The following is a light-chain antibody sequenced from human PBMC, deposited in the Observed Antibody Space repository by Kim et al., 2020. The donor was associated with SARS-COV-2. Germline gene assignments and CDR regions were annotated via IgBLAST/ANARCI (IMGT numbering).Light chain of an antibody. J-gene: IGLJ2*01. CDR1: NLGDKY. CDR2: QDT. Sequence: SYELTQPPSVSVSPGQTASITCSADNLGDKYVCWYQQKPGQSPVLVIFQDTKRPSGIPERFSGSNSGNTATLTISGTQSMDEAAYYCQAWDSSSVVFGGGTQLTVL. CDR3: QAWDSSSVV. V-gene: IGLV3-1*01.